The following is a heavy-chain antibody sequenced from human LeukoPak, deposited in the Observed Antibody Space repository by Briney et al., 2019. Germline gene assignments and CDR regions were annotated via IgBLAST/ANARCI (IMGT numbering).Heavy chain of an antibody. D-gene: IGHD2-21*01. V-gene: IGHV3-7*01. CDR1: GFTFSSYW. CDR3: TRDTGCSGGACYSFYDY. J-gene: IGHJ4*02. Sequence: GGALRLSCAASGFTFSSYWMTWVRQAPGQGLEGVANIKEDGSAKYHVDSVKGRFTISRDNAKNSLYLQMNSLRVEDTAVYYCTRDTGCSGGACYSFYDYWGQGTLVIVSS. CDR2: IKEDGSAK.